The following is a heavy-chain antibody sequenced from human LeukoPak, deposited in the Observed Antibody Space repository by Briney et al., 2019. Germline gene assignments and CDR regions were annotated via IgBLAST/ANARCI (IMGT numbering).Heavy chain of an antibody. CDR3: ARQTGYSTWNGMDV. D-gene: IGHD6-13*01. J-gene: IGHJ6*02. Sequence: PGRSLRLSCAASGFTFSSYAMHWVRQAPGKGLEWVAVISYDGSNKYYADSVRGRFTISRDNSKNTLYLQMNSLRAEDTAVYYCARQTGYSTWNGMDVWGQGTTVIVSS. CDR1: GFTFSSYA. CDR2: ISYDGSNK. V-gene: IGHV3-30-3*01.